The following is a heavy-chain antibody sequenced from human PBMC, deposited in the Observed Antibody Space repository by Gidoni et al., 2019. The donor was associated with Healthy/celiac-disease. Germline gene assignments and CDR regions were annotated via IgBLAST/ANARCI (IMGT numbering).Heavy chain of an antibody. J-gene: IGHJ3*02. Sequence: QVQLQASGPGLVKPSPTLSLTCTVSGGSISSGSYYWSWIRQPAGKGLEWIGRIYTSGSTNYNPSLKSRVTISVDTSKNQFSLKLSSVTAADTAVYYCAMGGSGGRNDAFDIWGQGTMVTVSS. CDR3: AMGGSGGRNDAFDI. CDR1: GGSISSGSYY. V-gene: IGHV4-61*02. D-gene: IGHD2-15*01. CDR2: IYTSGST.